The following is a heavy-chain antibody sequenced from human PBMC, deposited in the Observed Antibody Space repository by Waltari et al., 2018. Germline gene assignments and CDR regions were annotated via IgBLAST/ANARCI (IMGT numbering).Heavy chain of an antibody. V-gene: IGHV3-30*02. CDR3: AKGRRVTMIPENWFDP. D-gene: IGHD3-22*01. CDR1: GFTFSSYG. J-gene: IGHJ5*02. CDR2: IRYDGSNK. Sequence: QVQLVESGGGVVQPGGSLRLSCAASGFTFSSYGMHWVRQAPGKGLEWVAFIRYDGSNKYYADSVKGRFTISRDNSKNTLYLQMNSLRAEDTAVYYCAKGRRVTMIPENWFDPWGQGTLVTVSS.